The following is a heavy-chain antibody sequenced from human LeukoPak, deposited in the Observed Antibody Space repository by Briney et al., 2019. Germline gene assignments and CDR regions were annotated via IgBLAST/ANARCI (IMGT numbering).Heavy chain of an antibody. J-gene: IGHJ6*02. Sequence: PGTSLRLSCAAFGFTLTHDAIHWVRQAPGKGLEWVAVISRDGVPKIYRDSVKGRFTISRDNSKNTLYLQMNSLRGEDTAVYYCARGPRSAAGYNGMDVWGQGTTVTVSS. D-gene: IGHD6-13*01. CDR2: ISRDGVPK. CDR3: ARGPRSAAGYNGMDV. V-gene: IGHV3-30*04. CDR1: GFTLTHDA.